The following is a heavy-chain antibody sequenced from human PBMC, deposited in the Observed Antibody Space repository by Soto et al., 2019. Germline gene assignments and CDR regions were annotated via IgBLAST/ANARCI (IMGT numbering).Heavy chain of an antibody. CDR3: ARIREYKYASFAY. V-gene: IGHV2-70*17. CDR2: IDWDDDK. J-gene: IGHJ4*02. Sequence: SGPTLVNPTQTLTLTCTFSGFSLSTSGMCMNWIRQPPGKALEWLARIDWDDDKFYNIFLKTRLTISKDTSKNQVVLTMTNMDPVDTATYYCARIREYKYASFAYWGQGALVTVPQ. D-gene: IGHD3-16*01. CDR1: GFSLSTSGMC.